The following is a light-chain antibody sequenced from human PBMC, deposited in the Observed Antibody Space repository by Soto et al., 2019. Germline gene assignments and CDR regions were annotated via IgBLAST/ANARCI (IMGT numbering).Light chain of an antibody. CDR3: VAWDDSLNGYVV. CDR1: SSNIGSNT. CDR2: TND. Sequence: QTVVTQPPSASGTPGQRVTISCSGSSSNIGSNTVNWYQQLPGTAPKLVIHTNDQRPSGVPDRFSGSKSGTSASLAISGLHSEDEADYYCVAWDDSLNGYVVFGEGTKVTVL. V-gene: IGLV1-44*01. J-gene: IGLJ2*01.